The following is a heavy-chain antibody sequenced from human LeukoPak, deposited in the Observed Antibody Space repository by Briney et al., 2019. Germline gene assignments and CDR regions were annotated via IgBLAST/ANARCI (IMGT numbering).Heavy chain of an antibody. Sequence: ASVKVSCKAAGYTFSTYDISWVRQATGQGLEWMGWMNPKSGNTLHAQKFQSRVTMTRDMSTSTVYMELSSLRSEDTAVYYCAREGGVVVPATLDYFDYWGQGTLVTVSS. J-gene: IGHJ4*02. V-gene: IGHV1-8*01. CDR1: GYTFSTYD. CDR3: AREGGVVVPATLDYFDY. D-gene: IGHD2-2*01. CDR2: MNPKSGNT.